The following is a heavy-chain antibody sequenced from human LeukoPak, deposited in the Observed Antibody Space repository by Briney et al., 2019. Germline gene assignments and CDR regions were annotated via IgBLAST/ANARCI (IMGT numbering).Heavy chain of an antibody. CDR3: ARDSSPWYYYDRSGSNGFDP. D-gene: IGHD3-22*01. CDR1: GFTFSSYA. Sequence: GGSLRLSCAASGFTFSSYAIHWVRQAAGKGLEWVAVIAYDGGNKYYADSVKGRFTISRDNSKNTLFLQMNSLRAEDTAVYYCARDSSPWYYYDRSGSNGFDPWGQGTLVTVSS. J-gene: IGHJ5*02. V-gene: IGHV3-30-3*01. CDR2: IAYDGGNK.